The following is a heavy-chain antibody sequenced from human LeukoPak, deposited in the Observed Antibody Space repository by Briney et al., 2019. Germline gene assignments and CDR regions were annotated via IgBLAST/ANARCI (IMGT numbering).Heavy chain of an antibody. CDR2: INWDGGRT. V-gene: IGHV3-43D*04. Sequence: GGSLRLSCEASGFTFDDYAMHWVRQVTGKGLEWVSLINWDGGRTYYADSVRGRFAISRDNNKNSLYLQMNSLRAEDTALYYCAKDAGNNWNYIDYWGQGTLVTVSS. D-gene: IGHD1-20*01. CDR1: GFTFDDYA. CDR3: AKDAGNNWNYIDY. J-gene: IGHJ4*02.